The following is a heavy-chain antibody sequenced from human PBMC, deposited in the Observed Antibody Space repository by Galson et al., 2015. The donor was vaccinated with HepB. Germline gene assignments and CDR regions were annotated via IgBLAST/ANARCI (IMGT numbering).Heavy chain of an antibody. CDR1: GFTFSSYW. V-gene: IGHV3-74*01. Sequence: SLRLSCAASGFTFSSYWMHWVRQAPGKGLVWVSRINSDGSSTSYADSVKGRFTISRDNAKNTLYLQMNSLRAEDTAVYYCASVEYYDSSGYSAEDYWGQGTLVTVSS. CDR2: INSDGSST. CDR3: ASVEYYDSSGYSAEDY. D-gene: IGHD3-22*01. J-gene: IGHJ4*02.